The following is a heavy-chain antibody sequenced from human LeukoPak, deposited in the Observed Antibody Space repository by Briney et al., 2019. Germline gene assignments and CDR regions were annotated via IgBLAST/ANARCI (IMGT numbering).Heavy chain of an antibody. CDR1: GFTFSSYA. D-gene: IGHD3-3*01. Sequence: GGSLRLSCAASGFTFSSYAMNWVRQAPGKGLEWVSSISSSSSYIYYADSVKGRFTISRDNSKNTLYLQMNSLRAEDTAVYYCARDSRLEWLLSAYYYYYYMDVWGKGTTVTVSS. CDR2: ISSSSSYI. V-gene: IGHV3-21*01. J-gene: IGHJ6*03. CDR3: ARDSRLEWLLSAYYYYYYMDV.